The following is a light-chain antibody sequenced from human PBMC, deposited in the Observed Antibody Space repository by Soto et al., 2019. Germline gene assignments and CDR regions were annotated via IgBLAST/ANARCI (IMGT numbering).Light chain of an antibody. CDR2: WAS. Sequence: DIVMTQSPDSLAVSLGERATINCKSSQSILFRSDNNNYLAWYQQKVGQPPKLLIYWASTRKSGVPDRFSASGSGTDFTLTISGLQAEDVAIYYCQQYYSTPFTFGPGTKVEIK. CDR1: QSILFRSDNNNY. V-gene: IGKV4-1*01. J-gene: IGKJ3*01. CDR3: QQYYSTPFT.